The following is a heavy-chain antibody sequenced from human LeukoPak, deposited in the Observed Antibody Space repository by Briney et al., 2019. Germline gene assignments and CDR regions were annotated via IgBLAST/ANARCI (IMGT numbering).Heavy chain of an antibody. D-gene: IGHD3-22*01. V-gene: IGHV1-2*04. CDR2: INPNSGGT. J-gene: IGHJ3*02. Sequence: ASVKVSCKASGYTFTGYYTHWVRQAPGQGLEWMGWINPNSGGTNYAQKFQGWVTMTRDTSISTAYMELSRLRSDDTAVYYCARGGDESSGYPLGAFDIWGQGTMVTVSS. CDR3: ARGGDESSGYPLGAFDI. CDR1: GYTFTGYY.